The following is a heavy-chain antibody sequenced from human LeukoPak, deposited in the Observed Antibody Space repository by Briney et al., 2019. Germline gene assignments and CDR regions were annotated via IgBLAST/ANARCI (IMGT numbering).Heavy chain of an antibody. CDR1: GFTFSSYD. CDR2: ISTAGDP. Sequence: GGSLRLSCTASGFTFSSYDMHWVRQDKGKGLEWVSAISTAGDPYYLGSVKGRFTISRENAKNSFYLQMNSLRAGDAAVYYCAGQARPGAAEGAFDIWGQGTMVTVSS. D-gene: IGHD2-2*01. J-gene: IGHJ3*02. CDR3: AGQARPGAAEGAFDI. V-gene: IGHV3-13*05.